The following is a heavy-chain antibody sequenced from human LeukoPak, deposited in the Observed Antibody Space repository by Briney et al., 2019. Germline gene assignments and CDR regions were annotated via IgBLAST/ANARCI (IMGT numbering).Heavy chain of an antibody. V-gene: IGHV3-23*01. J-gene: IGHJ4*02. CDR3: AKGSSGYFFDL. CDR2: ISNDGGGT. Sequence: GGSLRLSCAASGFIFNNYGLVWVRQAPGKGLEWVSAISNDGGGTTYADFVKGRFSVSRDNSKNTLFLQMNSLRAKDTALYYCAKGSSGYFFDLWGQGTLVTVSS. D-gene: IGHD3-22*01. CDR1: GFIFNNYG.